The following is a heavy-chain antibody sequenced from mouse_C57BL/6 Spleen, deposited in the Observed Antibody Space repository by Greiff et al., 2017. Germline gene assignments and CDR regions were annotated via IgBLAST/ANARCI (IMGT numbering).Heavy chain of an antibody. V-gene: IGHV14-4*01. D-gene: IGHD2-3*01. J-gene: IGHJ3*01. Sequence: VQLKQSGAELVRPGASVKLSCTASGFNIKDDYMHWVKQRPEQGLEWIGWLDPENGDTEYASKFQGQATITADTSSNTAYRQLSSLTSEDTAVYYCTDGYYSGFADWGQGTLVTVSA. CDR1: GFNIKDDY. CDR3: TDGYYSGFAD. CDR2: LDPENGDT.